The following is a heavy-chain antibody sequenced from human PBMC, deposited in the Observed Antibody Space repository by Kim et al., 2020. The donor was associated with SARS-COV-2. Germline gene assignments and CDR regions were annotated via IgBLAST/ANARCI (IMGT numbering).Heavy chain of an antibody. CDR1: GFTFSSYG. V-gene: IGHV3-30*18. CDR3: AKDWGLGSSIAAAGPEYFQH. CDR2: ISYDGSNK. D-gene: IGHD6-13*01. Sequence: GGSLRLSCAASGFTFSSYGMHWVRQAPGKGLEWVAVISYDGSNKYYADSVKGRFTISRDNSKNTLYLQMNSLRAEDTAVYYCAKDWGLGSSIAAAGPEYFQHWGQGTLVTVSS. J-gene: IGHJ1*01.